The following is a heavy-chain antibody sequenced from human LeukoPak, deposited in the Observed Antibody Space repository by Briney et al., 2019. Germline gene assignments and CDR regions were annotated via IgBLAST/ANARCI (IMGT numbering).Heavy chain of an antibody. V-gene: IGHV1-69*15. CDR3: ARKLRLGGNWFDS. D-gene: IGHD1-26*01. CDR1: GGTFTSYA. CDR2: IIPISGTT. Sequence: GSSVKVSCKTSGGTFTSYAITWVRQAPGQGLEWMGKIIPISGTTNYAQKFQGRVTFTADETTSTAYVELSSLRSEDTALYYCARKLRLGGNWFDSWGQGTLVTVSS. J-gene: IGHJ5*01.